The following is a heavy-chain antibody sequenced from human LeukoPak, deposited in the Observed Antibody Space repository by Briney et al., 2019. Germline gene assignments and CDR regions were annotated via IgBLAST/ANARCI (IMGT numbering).Heavy chain of an antibody. CDR3: ARALPKDITMVRGVHYGMDV. J-gene: IGHJ6*02. Sequence: GGSLRLSCAASGFTFSSYAMHWVRQAPGKGLEWVAVISYDGSNKYYADSVKGRFTISRDNSKNTLYLQMNSLRAEDTAVYYCARALPKDITMVRGVHYGMDVWGQGTTVTVSS. CDR2: ISYDGSNK. V-gene: IGHV3-30*04. D-gene: IGHD3-10*01. CDR1: GFTFSSYA.